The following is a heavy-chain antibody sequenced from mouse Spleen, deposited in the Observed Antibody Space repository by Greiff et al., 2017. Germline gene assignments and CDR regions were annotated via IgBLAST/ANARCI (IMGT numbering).Heavy chain of an antibody. Sequence: EVQLQQSGPELVKPGASVKMSCKASGYTFTDYNMHWVKQSHGKSLEWIGYINPNNGGTSYNQKFEGKATLTVNKSSSTAYMELRSLTSEDSAVYYCASDRYDGGFDYWGQGTTLTVSS. CDR1: GYTFTDYN. J-gene: IGHJ2*01. V-gene: IGHV1-22*01. CDR2: INPNNGGT. D-gene: IGHD2-14*01. CDR3: ASDRYDGGFDY.